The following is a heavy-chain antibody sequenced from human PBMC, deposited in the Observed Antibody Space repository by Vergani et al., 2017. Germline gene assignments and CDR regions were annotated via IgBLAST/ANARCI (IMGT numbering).Heavy chain of an antibody. CDR1: GDSVSSNSAA. V-gene: IGHV6-1*01. Sequence: QVQLQQSGPGLVKPSQTLSLTCAISGDSVSSNSAAWNWIRQSPSRGLEWLGRTYYRSKWYNDYAVSVKSRLTINPDTSKNQFSLQLNSVTPEDTAVYYGARSSIQLWTNRKYYYYYGMDVWGQGTTVTVSS. CDR2: TYYRSKWYN. CDR3: ARSSIQLWTNRKYYYYYGMDV. D-gene: IGHD5-18*01. J-gene: IGHJ6*02.